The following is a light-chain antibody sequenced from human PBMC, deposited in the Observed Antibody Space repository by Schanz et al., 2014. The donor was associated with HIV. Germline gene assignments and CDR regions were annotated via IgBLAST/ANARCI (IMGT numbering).Light chain of an antibody. CDR1: SSDVGGYNY. J-gene: IGLJ2*01. Sequence: QSVLTQPASVSGSPGQSITISCTGTSSDVGGYNYVSWYQQHPGKAPKLMIYDVSSRPSGVPDRFSGSKSGNTASLTMSGLQADDEADYYCSSYAGSNTVVFGGGTKLTVL. V-gene: IGLV2-14*03. CDR2: DVS. CDR3: SSYAGSNTVV.